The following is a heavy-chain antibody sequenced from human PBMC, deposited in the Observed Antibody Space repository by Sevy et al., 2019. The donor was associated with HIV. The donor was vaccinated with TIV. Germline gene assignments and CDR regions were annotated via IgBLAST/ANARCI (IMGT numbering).Heavy chain of an antibody. V-gene: IGHV3-7*01. Sequence: GGSLRLSCAASGFTFRSYWMTWVRQAPGKGLEWVATMKEDGSEKDYVDSVKGRFTISRYNAKNSLYLQMNSLRAEDSAVYYCVREGVGGYSYSLDCWGQGTLVTVSS. CDR3: VREGVGGYSYSLDC. CDR1: GFTFRSYW. CDR2: MKEDGSEK. D-gene: IGHD5-18*01. J-gene: IGHJ4*02.